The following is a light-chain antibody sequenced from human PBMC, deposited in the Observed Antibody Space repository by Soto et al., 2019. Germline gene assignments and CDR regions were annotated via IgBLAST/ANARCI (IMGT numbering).Light chain of an antibody. CDR2: DAS. CDR1: ESVVRH. CDR3: QQYNNWPPN. Sequence: VVVTPSPSTLSVSPGERPTLSCKARESVVRHLAWYNQQPGQTPKLLIFDASTRATGVPARFSGSGSGTEFTLTVSSMQSEDIAVYFCQQYNNWPPNFGQGTRLEI. V-gene: IGKV3-15*01. J-gene: IGKJ5*01.